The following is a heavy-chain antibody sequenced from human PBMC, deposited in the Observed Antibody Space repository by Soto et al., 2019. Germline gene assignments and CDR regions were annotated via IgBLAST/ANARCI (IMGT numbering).Heavy chain of an antibody. D-gene: IGHD3-10*01. Sequence: GGSLRLSCAACGFTVSSNYMSWVRQAPGKGLEWVSVIYSGGSTYYADSVKGRFTISRDNSKNTLYLQMNSLRAEDTAVYYCARGMVRGVIPYYFDYWGQGTLVTVSS. CDR2: IYSGGST. CDR1: GFTVSSNY. V-gene: IGHV3-53*01. CDR3: ARGMVRGVIPYYFDY. J-gene: IGHJ4*02.